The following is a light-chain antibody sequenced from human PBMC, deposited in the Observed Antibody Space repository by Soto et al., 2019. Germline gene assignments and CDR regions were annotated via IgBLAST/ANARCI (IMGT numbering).Light chain of an antibody. Sequence: QSALTQPAYVSGSPGQSITISCSGTSSDVGAHDFVSWYQHHPDKAPKVIIFEVTKRPSGVSNRFSGSKTGNTASLTISGLQAEDEADYYCNSYTLSKTVIFGGGTKLTVL. CDR1: SSDVGAHDF. V-gene: IGLV2-14*01. CDR2: EVT. CDR3: NSYTLSKTVI. J-gene: IGLJ2*01.